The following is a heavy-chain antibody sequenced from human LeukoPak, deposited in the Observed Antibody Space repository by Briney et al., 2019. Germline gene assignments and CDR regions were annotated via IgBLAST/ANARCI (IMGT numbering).Heavy chain of an antibody. CDR3: AREEYSSSWVKY. V-gene: IGHV1-18*01. CDR2: ISAYNGNT. Sequence: ASVKVSCKASGGTFSSYAISWVRQAPGQGLEWMGWISAYNGNTNYAQKLQGRVTMTTDTSTSTAYMELRSLRSDDTAVYYCAREEYSSSWVKYWGQGTLVTVSS. J-gene: IGHJ4*02. D-gene: IGHD6-13*01. CDR1: GGTFSSYA.